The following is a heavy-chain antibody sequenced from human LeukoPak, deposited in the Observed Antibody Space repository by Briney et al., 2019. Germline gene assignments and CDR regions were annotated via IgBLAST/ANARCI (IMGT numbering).Heavy chain of an antibody. CDR2: ISGSGGST. Sequence: GGSLRLSCAASGFTFSSYAMSWVRQAPGKGLEWVSAISGSGGSTYYADSVKGRFTISRDNSKNTLYLQMNSLRAEDTAVYYCAKVGSNGPKLYYFDYWGQGTLVTVSS. V-gene: IGHV3-23*01. CDR1: GFTFSSYA. D-gene: IGHD6-13*01. J-gene: IGHJ4*02. CDR3: AKVGSNGPKLYYFDY.